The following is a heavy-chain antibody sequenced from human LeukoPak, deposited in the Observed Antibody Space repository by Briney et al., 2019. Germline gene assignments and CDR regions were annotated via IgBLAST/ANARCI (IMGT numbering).Heavy chain of an antibody. J-gene: IGHJ6*03. D-gene: IGHD3-3*01. V-gene: IGHV3-20*04. CDR3: ARGLRITIFGVVDDYYYYMDV. CDR2: INWNGGST. CDR1: GFTFDDYG. Sequence: PGGSLRLSCAASGFTFDDYGMSWVRQAPGKGLEWGSGINWNGGSTGYADSVKGRFTISRDNAKNSLYLQMNSLRAEDTALYYCARGLRITIFGVVDDYYYYMDVWGKGTTVTVSS.